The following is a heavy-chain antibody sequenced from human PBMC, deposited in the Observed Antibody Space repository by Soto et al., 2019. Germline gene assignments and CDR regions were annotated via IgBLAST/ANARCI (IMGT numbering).Heavy chain of an antibody. V-gene: IGHV1-18*01. CDR1: GYTFTSYG. Sequence: ASVKVSCKASGYTFTSYGISWVRQAPGQGLEWMGWISAYNGNTNYAQKLQGRVTMTTDTSTSTAYMELRSLRSDDTAVYYCARAIPRVGGYYDFWSGYYLAPHNYYYYGMDVWGQGTTVTVSS. D-gene: IGHD3-3*01. J-gene: IGHJ6*02. CDR3: ARAIPRVGGYYDFWSGYYLAPHNYYYYGMDV. CDR2: ISAYNGNT.